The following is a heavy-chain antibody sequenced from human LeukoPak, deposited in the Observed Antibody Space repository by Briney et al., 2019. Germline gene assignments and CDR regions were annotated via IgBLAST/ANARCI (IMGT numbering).Heavy chain of an antibody. D-gene: IGHD6-13*01. CDR1: GGSISSGGYC. Sequence: PSETLSLTCTVSGGSISSGGYCWSWIRQPAGKGLEWIGRVYSSGSTDYDPSLKSRLSISVDTSKIQFSLRLSSVTVADTAVYFCASVIAASGTRNWYFDLWGRGTLVTVSS. CDR3: ASVIAASGTRNWYFDL. V-gene: IGHV4-61*02. CDR2: VYSSGST. J-gene: IGHJ2*01.